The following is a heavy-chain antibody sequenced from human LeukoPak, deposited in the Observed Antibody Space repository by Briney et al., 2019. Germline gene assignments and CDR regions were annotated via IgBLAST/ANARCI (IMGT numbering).Heavy chain of an antibody. J-gene: IGHJ5*02. Sequence: SETLSLTCAVSGTSFSSYYWSWIRQPPGKGLEWIGEVNHSGYTNDNPSLKSRVTISVDTSKNQFSLKLSSVTAADTAVYYCARTVVPAATPGFDPWGQGTLVTVSS. D-gene: IGHD2-2*01. CDR3: ARTVVPAATPGFDP. CDR2: VNHSGYT. CDR1: GTSFSSYY. V-gene: IGHV4-34*01.